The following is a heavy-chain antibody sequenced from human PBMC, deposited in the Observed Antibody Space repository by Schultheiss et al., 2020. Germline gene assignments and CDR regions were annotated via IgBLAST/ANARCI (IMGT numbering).Heavy chain of an antibody. Sequence: SQTLSLTCTVSGGSISSYYWSWIRQPPGKGLEWIGYIYYSGSTNYNPSLKSRVTISVDTSKNQFSLKLSSVTAADTAVYYCATLTGEGDYWGQGTLVTVSS. V-gene: IGHV4-59*08. D-gene: IGHD7-27*01. CDR3: ATLTGEGDY. CDR1: GGSISSYY. CDR2: IYYSGST. J-gene: IGHJ4*02.